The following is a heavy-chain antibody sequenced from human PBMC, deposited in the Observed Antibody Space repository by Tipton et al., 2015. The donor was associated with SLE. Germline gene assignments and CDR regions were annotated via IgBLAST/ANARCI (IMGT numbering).Heavy chain of an antibody. CDR2: IYVGGDT. J-gene: IGHJ2*01. CDR1: GFTFDDYG. D-gene: IGHD4-17*01. CDR3: ARRAVTNNWYFDL. Sequence: GSLRLSCVASGFTFDDYGMTWVRQAPGKGLEWVSVIYVGGDTYYGDFVKGRFTISRDNSKNTLYLQLNGLRPEDTALYFCARRAVTNNWYFDLWGRGTLVTVSS. V-gene: IGHV3-23*03.